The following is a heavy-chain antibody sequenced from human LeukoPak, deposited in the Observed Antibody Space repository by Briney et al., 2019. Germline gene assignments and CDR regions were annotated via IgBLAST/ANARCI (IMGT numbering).Heavy chain of an antibody. CDR3: AIYYDILTGYSI. Sequence: PGGSLRLSCAASGFTVSSNYMSWVRQAPGKGLEWVSAISGSGGSTYYADSVKGRFTISRDNSKNTLYLQMNSLRAEDTAVYYCAIYYDILTGYSIWGQGTLVTVSS. CDR2: ISGSGGST. V-gene: IGHV3-23*01. J-gene: IGHJ4*02. CDR1: GFTVSSNY. D-gene: IGHD3-9*01.